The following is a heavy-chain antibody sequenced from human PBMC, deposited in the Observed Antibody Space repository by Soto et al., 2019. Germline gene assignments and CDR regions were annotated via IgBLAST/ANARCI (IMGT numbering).Heavy chain of an antibody. CDR3: ASVSAPPDY. J-gene: IGHJ4*02. V-gene: IGHV3-30*03. D-gene: IGHD6-6*01. CDR1: GFTFNKYA. Sequence: QVQLVESGGRVVPPGRSLRRSCAASGFTFNKYAMHWVRQAPGMGLEWVALISFDGSKKLYVDSVKGRFNISRDQYENPLFLDMKSLRTEDTALYYCASVSAPPDYWGRGTLVTVSS. CDR2: ISFDGSKK.